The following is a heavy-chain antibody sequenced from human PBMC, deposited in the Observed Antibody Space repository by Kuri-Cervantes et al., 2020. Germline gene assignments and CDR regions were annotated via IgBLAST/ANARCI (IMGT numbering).Heavy chain of an antibody. CDR1: GCSISSYY. Sequence: SETLSLTYTVSGCSISSYYWSWIRQPPGKGLEWIGYIYYSGSTNYNPSLKSRVTISVDTSKNQFSLKLSSVTAADTAVYYCASSKCSGGSCYSGGVFDYWGQGTLVTVSS. V-gene: IGHV4-59*12. J-gene: IGHJ4*02. CDR2: IYYSGST. D-gene: IGHD2-15*01. CDR3: ASSKCSGGSCYSGGVFDY.